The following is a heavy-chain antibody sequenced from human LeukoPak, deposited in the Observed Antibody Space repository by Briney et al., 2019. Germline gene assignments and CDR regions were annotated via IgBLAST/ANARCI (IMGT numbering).Heavy chain of an antibody. V-gene: IGHV3-53*01. CDR1: GFTVSINY. D-gene: IGHD2-15*01. Sequence: ERSLRLSCAASGFTVSINYISWVRQAPTKGLEWVSVIYSGGSTYYADSVKGRFTIARDNSKNTLYLQMNSLRAEDTAVYYCAKDTDIVVVVADYWGQGTLVTVSS. CDR2: IYSGGST. J-gene: IGHJ4*02. CDR3: AKDTDIVVVVADY.